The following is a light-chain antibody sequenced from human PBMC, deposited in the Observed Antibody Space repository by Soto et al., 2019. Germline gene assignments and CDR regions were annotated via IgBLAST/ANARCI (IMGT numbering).Light chain of an antibody. CDR2: WAS. J-gene: IGKJ4*01. CDR3: QQYYSTPPKLT. Sequence: DIVMTQSPDSLAVSLGERATINCKSSQSVLYSSNNKNYLAWYQQKPGQPPKLLIYWASTRESGVPDRFSGSGSGTDFTLTISSLQAEDVAVYYCQQYYSTPPKLTLGGGTKVDNK. V-gene: IGKV4-1*01. CDR1: QSVLYSSNNKNY.